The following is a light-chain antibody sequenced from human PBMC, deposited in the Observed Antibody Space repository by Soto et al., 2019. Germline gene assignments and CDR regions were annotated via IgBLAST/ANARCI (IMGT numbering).Light chain of an antibody. V-gene: IGKV3-20*01. CDR2: GAS. CDR3: QQYVGWT. Sequence: ETVLTQSPGTLSLSPGERATLSCRASHIVGSSHLAWYQQKPGQAPRLLIYGASSRATGVPDRFSGSGSGTDFTLTISRLEPDDSAVYYCQQYVGWTFGQGTKVEIK. CDR1: HIVGSSH. J-gene: IGKJ1*01.